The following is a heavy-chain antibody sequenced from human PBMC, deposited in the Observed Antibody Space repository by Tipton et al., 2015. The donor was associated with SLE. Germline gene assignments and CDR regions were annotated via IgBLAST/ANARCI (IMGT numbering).Heavy chain of an antibody. CDR3: ARDSCGGDCSILDY. J-gene: IGHJ4*02. Sequence: TLSLTCAVSGGSIRSSNWWSWVRQPPGKGLEWIGEIHHSGSTNSNPSLKSRVTISVDKSKNQFSLKLSSVTVADTAVYYCARDSCGGDCSILDYWGRGTQVTVSS. CDR2: IHHSGST. CDR1: GGSIRSSNW. V-gene: IGHV4-4*02. D-gene: IGHD2-21*01.